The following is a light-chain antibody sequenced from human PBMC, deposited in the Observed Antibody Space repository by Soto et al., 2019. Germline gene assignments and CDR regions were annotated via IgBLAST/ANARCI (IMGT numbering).Light chain of an antibody. CDR2: GAS. J-gene: IGKJ4*01. Sequence: EIVMTQSPATLSVSPGERATLSCRASQSVSSNLAWYQQKPGQAPRLLIYGASTRATGISARFSGSGSGTEFTLTIRSLQSEDFAVYYCQQYNNWPLTLGGGTKVEIK. CDR1: QSVSSN. V-gene: IGKV3-15*01. CDR3: QQYNNWPLT.